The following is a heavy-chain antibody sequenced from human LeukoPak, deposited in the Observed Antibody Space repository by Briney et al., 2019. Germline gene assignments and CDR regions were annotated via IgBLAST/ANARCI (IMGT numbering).Heavy chain of an antibody. CDR3: ARDPGRVGDY. CDR2: LYSGGNT. J-gene: IGHJ4*02. CDR1: GFPVSNHY. V-gene: IGHV3-53*01. D-gene: IGHD2-2*01. Sequence: PGGSLRLPCAASGFPVSNHYMSWVRQAPGKGLECVSVLYSGGNTYYADSVKGRFTISRDNSKNTLYLQMNSLRAEDTAVYYCARDPGRVGDYWGQGILVTVSS.